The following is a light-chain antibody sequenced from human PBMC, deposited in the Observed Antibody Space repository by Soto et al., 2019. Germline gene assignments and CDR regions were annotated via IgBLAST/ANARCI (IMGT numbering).Light chain of an antibody. J-gene: IGKJ3*01. V-gene: IGKV3-20*01. Sequence: EIVLTQSPGTLSLSPGERATLSCRASQSVSSSYLASYQLKPGQAPRLLIYGASSTGTGIPDRFRGSGSGTDFTLTISRLEHEDVAVYYCQQFGSSPPMFTFGPGTKVDIK. CDR3: QQFGSSPPMFT. CDR1: QSVSSSY. CDR2: GAS.